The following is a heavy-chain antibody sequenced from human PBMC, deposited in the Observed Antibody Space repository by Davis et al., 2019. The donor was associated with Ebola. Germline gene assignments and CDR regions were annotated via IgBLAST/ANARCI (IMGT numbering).Heavy chain of an antibody. V-gene: IGHV2-5*02. J-gene: IGHJ4*02. Sequence: SGPTLVKPPQTLTLTCTFSGFSLSTSGVGVGWIRQPPGKALEWLALIYWDDDKRYSPSLKSRLTITKDTSKNQVVLTMTNMDPVDTATYYCAHILDRRWLGAFDYWGQGTLVTVSS. CDR2: IYWDDDK. CDR3: AHILDRRWLGAFDY. D-gene: IGHD5-24*01. CDR1: GFSLSTSGVG.